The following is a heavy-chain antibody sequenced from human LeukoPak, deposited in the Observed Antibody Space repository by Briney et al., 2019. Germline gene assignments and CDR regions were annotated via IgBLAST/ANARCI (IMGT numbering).Heavy chain of an antibody. CDR1: GFMLSSTW. CDR2: INSDATST. V-gene: IGHV3-74*01. J-gene: IGHJ4*02. CDR3: VRGSPGYSSSWHAY. D-gene: IGHD6-13*01. Sequence: GGSLRLSCAASGFMLSSTWMHWVRQAPGKGLVWVSRINSDATSTSYADSVRGRFTISRDDAKNTMYLQTNSLRAEDTAMYYCVRGSPGYSSSWHAYWGQGTLVTVSS.